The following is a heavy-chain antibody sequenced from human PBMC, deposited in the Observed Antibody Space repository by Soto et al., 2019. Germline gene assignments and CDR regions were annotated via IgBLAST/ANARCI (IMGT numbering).Heavy chain of an antibody. D-gene: IGHD1-7*01. CDR2: ITINGNT. Sequence: PSETLSLTCRVSGAYISDFSWSWIRQPAGKGLEWIGRITINGNTQKNPSFKSRVTVSIDTSRNHFSPNLQSATAADTALYYCARETGENWTYEAHWGPGTLVTVSS. CDR3: ARETGENWTYEAH. V-gene: IGHV4-4*07. J-gene: IGHJ1*01. CDR1: GAYISDFS.